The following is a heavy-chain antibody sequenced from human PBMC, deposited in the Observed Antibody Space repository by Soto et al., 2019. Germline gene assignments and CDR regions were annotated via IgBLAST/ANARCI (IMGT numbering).Heavy chain of an antibody. J-gene: IGHJ5*02. D-gene: IGHD3-10*01. CDR3: ASITMVRGDNWFDP. CDR1: GGSISSYY. CDR2: IYYSGST. Sequence: KPSETLSLTCTVSGGSISSYYWSWIRQPPGKGLEWIGYIYYSGSTNYNPSLKSRVTISVDTSKNQFSLKLSSVTAADTAVYYCASITMVRGDNWFDPWGQGTLVTVSS. V-gene: IGHV4-59*01.